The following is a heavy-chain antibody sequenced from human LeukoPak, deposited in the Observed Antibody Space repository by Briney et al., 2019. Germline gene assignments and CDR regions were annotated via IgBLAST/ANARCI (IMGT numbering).Heavy chain of an antibody. CDR2: IKQDGGEK. J-gene: IGHJ4*02. Sequence: GGSLRLSCAASGFTFSTYWMSWVRQAPGKGLEWVANIKQDGGEKYYVDSVKGRFTISRDNAKNSLYLQMNSLRAEDTAVYYCARSGQFAPFDYWGQGTLVTVSS. V-gene: IGHV3-7*03. CDR1: GFTFSTYW. CDR3: ARSGQFAPFDY. D-gene: IGHD1-26*01.